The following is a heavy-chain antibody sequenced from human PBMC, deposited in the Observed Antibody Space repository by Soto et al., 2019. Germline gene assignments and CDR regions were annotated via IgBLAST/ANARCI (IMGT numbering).Heavy chain of an antibody. J-gene: IGHJ6*02. CDR3: ARGSTGDYYYYGMDV. Sequence: ASVKVSCKASGYTFTGYYMHWVRQAPGQGLEWMGWINPNSGGTNYAQKFQGWVTMTRDTSISTAYMELSRLRSDDTAVYYCARGSTGDYYYYGMDVWGQGTTVTVSS. CDR2: INPNSGGT. V-gene: IGHV1-2*04. D-gene: IGHD2-8*02. CDR1: GYTFTGYY.